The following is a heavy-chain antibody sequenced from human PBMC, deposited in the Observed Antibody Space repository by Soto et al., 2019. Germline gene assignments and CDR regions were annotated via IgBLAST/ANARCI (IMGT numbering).Heavy chain of an antibody. CDR3: ARRIAKITMIVVAPGAFDI. J-gene: IGHJ3*02. CDR2: IYPGDSDT. V-gene: IGHV5-51*01. CDR1: GYSFTSYW. D-gene: IGHD3-22*01. Sequence: GESLKISCKGSGYSFTSYWIGWVRQMPGKGLEWMGIIYPGDSDTRYGPSFQGQVTISADKSISTAYLQWSSLKASDTAMYFCARRIAKITMIVVAPGAFDIWGQGTMVTVSS.